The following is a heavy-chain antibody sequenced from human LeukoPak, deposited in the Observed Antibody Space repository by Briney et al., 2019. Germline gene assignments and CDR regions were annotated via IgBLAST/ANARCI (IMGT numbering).Heavy chain of an antibody. CDR2: ISAYNGNT. J-gene: IGHJ4*02. D-gene: IGHD1-26*01. CDR3: ARVPEWELLRPLDY. V-gene: IGHV1-18*01. Sequence: ASVKVSCKASGYTFTSYGISWVGQAPGQGGEGMGWISAYNGNTNYAQKRQGRVTMTTDTSTSTAYMELRSLSSDDTAVYYCARVPEWELLRPLDYWGQGTLVTVSS. CDR1: GYTFTSYG.